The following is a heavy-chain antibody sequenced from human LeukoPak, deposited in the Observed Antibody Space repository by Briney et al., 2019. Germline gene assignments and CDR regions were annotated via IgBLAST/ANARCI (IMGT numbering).Heavy chain of an antibody. CDR2: IYTSGST. CDR1: GGSISSGSYY. D-gene: IGHD3-3*01. V-gene: IGHV4-61*02. Sequence: PSQTLSLTCTVSGGSISSGSYYWSWIRQPAGKGLEWIGRIYTSGSTNYNPSLNSRVTISVDTSKHQFSLKLSSVTAADTAVYYCARVKYYDFWSGYWDGRGYFDYWGQGTLVTVSS. J-gene: IGHJ4*02. CDR3: ARVKYYDFWSGYWDGRGYFDY.